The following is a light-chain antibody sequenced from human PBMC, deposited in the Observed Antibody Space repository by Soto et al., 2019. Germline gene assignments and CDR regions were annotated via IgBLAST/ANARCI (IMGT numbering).Light chain of an antibody. CDR3: QQYNTYSSP. V-gene: IGKV1-5*03. Sequence: DIQMTQSPSTLSASVGDRVTITCRASQSISSWLAWYQQKPGKAPNLLISKASSLESGVPSRFSGSGSGTEFTLTISSLQPDDFATYHCQQYNTYSSPFGQGTKVDIK. CDR1: QSISSW. J-gene: IGKJ1*01. CDR2: KAS.